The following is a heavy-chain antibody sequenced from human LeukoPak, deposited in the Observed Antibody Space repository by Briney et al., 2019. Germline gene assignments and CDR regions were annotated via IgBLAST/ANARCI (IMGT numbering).Heavy chain of an antibody. CDR3: AKDAGDYAFDI. CDR2: ISYDGSNK. Sequence: GRSLRLSCAASGVTFSSYGMHWVRQAPGKGLEWGAVISYDGSNKYYADSVKCRFTISRDNSKHTLYLQMNSLRAEDTAVYYCAKDAGDYAFDIWGQGTMVTVSS. D-gene: IGHD3-10*01. V-gene: IGHV3-30*18. CDR1: GVTFSSYG. J-gene: IGHJ3*02.